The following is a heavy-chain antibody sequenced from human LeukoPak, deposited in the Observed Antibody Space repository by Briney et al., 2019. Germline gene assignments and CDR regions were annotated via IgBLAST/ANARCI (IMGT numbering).Heavy chain of an antibody. Sequence: SQTLSLTCTVSGGSISSGGYYWSWIRQPPGKGLEWIGYIYYSGSTNYNPSLKSRVTISVDKSKNQFSLKLSSVTAADTAVYYCAAGWELPYYYGMDVWGQGTAVTVSS. D-gene: IGHD1-26*01. V-gene: IGHV4-61*08. CDR3: AAGWELPYYYGMDV. J-gene: IGHJ6*02. CDR1: GGSISSGGYY. CDR2: IYYSGST.